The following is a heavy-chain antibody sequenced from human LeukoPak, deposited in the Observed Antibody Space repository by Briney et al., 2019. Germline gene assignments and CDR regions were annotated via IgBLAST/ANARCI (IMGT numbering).Heavy chain of an antibody. J-gene: IGHJ4*02. V-gene: IGHV3-30*02. CDR2: ILYDGSNK. D-gene: IGHD3-22*01. CDR3: AKDPVWYYDSSGYYSIEY. CDR1: GFTFSSYG. Sequence: GGSLRLSCAASGFTFSSYGMHWVRQAPGKGLEWVAFILYDGSNKYYADSVKGRFTISRDDSKNTLYLQMNSLRAEDTAVYYCAKDPVWYYDSSGYYSIEYWGQGTLVTVSS.